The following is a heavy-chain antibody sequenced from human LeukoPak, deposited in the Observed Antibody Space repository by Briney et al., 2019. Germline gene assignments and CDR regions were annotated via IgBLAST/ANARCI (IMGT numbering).Heavy chain of an antibody. CDR1: GGSISSGGYY. Sequence: SQTLSLTCTVSGGSISSGGYYWSWIRQHTGKGLEWIGYTYYSGSTDYNPSLKSRVTISVDTSKNQFSLKLSSVTAADTAVYYCARVVVTTVDLRFDYWGKGSQVTVSS. J-gene: IGHJ4*02. D-gene: IGHD2-21*02. V-gene: IGHV4-31*03. CDR3: ARVVVTTVDLRFDY. CDR2: TYYSGST.